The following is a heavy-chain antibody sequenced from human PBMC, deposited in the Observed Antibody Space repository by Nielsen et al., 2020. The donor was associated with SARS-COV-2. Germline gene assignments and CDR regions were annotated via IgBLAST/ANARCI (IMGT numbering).Heavy chain of an antibody. CDR3: ASARYSSSWRPDWFDP. D-gene: IGHD6-13*01. Sequence: GESLKIFCAASGFTFSSYGMHWVRQAPGKGLEWVAVISYDGSNKYYADSVKGRFTISRDNAKNSLYLQMNSLRAEDTAVYYCASARYSSSWRPDWFDPWGQGTLVTVSS. CDR2: ISYDGSNK. J-gene: IGHJ5*02. V-gene: IGHV3-33*05. CDR1: GFTFSSYG.